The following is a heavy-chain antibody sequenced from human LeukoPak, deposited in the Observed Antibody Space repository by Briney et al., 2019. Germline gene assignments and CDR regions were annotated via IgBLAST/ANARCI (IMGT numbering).Heavy chain of an antibody. CDR2: IYHSGRT. Sequence: SGTLSLTCAVSGGSISSSNWWSWVRQPPGKGLEWIGEIYHSGRTNYNPSLNSRVTTSVDTSKNQFSLKLSSVTAADTAVYYCARGSDYDFWSGYPYYFDYWGQGTLVTVSS. V-gene: IGHV4-4*02. CDR1: GGSISSSNW. CDR3: ARGSDYDFWSGYPYYFDY. D-gene: IGHD3-3*01. J-gene: IGHJ4*02.